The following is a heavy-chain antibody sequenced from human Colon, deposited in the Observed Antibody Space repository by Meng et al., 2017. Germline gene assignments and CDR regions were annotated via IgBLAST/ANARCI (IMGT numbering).Heavy chain of an antibody. D-gene: IGHD2-2*01. CDR1: GGSINSSNW. CDR2: IYHGGNT. Sequence: QVQLQESGPVLVKPSVTLSLTCAVSGGSINSSNWWRWVRQPPGKGLEWLGGIYHGGNTNYNPSLKSRVTLSLDKSKNQFSLRLTSVTAADTAMYYCSRGVVAGAMVWFDPWGPGTLVTVSS. V-gene: IGHV4-4*02. CDR3: SRGVVAGAMVWFDP. J-gene: IGHJ5*02.